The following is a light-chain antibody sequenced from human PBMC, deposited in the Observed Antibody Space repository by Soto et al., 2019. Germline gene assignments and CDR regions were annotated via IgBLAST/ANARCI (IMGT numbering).Light chain of an antibody. CDR2: RNN. CDR3: AAWDDSLSGVV. V-gene: IGLV1-47*01. Sequence: QSVLTQPPSASGTPGQRVTISCSGSSSNIGSKYVYWYQQLPGTAPILLIYRNNQRPSGVPDRFSGSKSGTSASLAISGLRSEDEADYYCAAWDDSLSGVVFGGGTKLTVL. J-gene: IGLJ2*01. CDR1: SSNIGSKY.